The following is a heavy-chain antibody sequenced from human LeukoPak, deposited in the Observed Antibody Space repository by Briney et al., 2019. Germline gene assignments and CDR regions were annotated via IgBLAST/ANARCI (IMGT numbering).Heavy chain of an antibody. CDR1: GYTFTGYY. J-gene: IGHJ6*03. D-gene: IGHD4-11*01. CDR2: INPNTAGT. V-gene: IGHV1-2*02. CDR3: ATSAGDYRAGHYYYMGV. Sequence: ASVKVACKASGYTFTGYYFHWVRQAPGQGLEWMGWINPNTAGTNYAQKFLGGVTLTWDTSISTAYMELNRLTSDDTAVYYCATSAGDYRAGHYYYMGVWGKGTSVTVSS.